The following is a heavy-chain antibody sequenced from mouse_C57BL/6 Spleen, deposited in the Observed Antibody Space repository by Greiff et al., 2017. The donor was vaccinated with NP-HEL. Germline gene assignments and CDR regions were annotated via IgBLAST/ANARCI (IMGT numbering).Heavy chain of an antibody. J-gene: IGHJ4*01. V-gene: IGHV1-59*01. D-gene: IGHD1-1*01. Sequence: QVQLQQSGAELVRPGTSVKLSCKASGYTFTSYWMHWVKQRPGQGLEWIGVIDPSDSYTNYNQKFKGKATLTVDTSSSTAYMQLSSLTSEDSAVYYCARYYGSSSYAMDYWGQGTSVTVSS. CDR3: ARYYGSSSYAMDY. CDR1: GYTFTSYW. CDR2: IDPSDSYT.